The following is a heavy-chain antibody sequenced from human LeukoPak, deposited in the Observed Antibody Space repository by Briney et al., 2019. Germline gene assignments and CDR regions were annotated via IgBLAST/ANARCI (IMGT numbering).Heavy chain of an antibody. D-gene: IGHD6-13*01. CDR1: GYSISSGYH. Sequence: SETLSLTCTVSGYSISSGYHWGWIRQPPGKGLEWIGSIYHSGSTYYNPSLKSRVTISVDTSKNQFSLKLSSVTAADTAVYYCATLLYSSSYFDYWGQGTLVTVSS. V-gene: IGHV4-38-2*02. CDR2: IYHSGST. J-gene: IGHJ4*02. CDR3: ATLLYSSSYFDY.